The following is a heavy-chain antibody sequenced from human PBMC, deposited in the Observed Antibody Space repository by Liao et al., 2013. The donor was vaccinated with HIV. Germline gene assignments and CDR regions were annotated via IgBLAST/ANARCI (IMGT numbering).Heavy chain of an antibody. CDR3: AREEAEVDIVATTPSRRYYYYYYMDV. J-gene: IGHJ6*03. V-gene: IGHV4-61*01. Sequence: QPQLQESGPRLVKPSETLSLACTVSSGSMSRDSYYWNWIRQPPGKRLEWIGYVYYSGSTSTNYNPSLKSRVTISVDTSKNQFSLKLNSVTAADTAVYYCAREEAEVDIVATTPSRRYYYYYYMDVWGKGTTVTVSS. D-gene: IGHD5-12*01. CDR2: VYYSGSTST. CDR1: SGSMSRDSYY.